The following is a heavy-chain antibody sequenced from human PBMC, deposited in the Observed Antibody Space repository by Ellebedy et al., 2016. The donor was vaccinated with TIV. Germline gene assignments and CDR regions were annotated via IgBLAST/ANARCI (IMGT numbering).Heavy chain of an antibody. Sequence: MPSETLSLTCTVSADSISSPYCSWIRQPPGKGLEWIGYILNDGSTRYNPSLKSRVTISVETSKKLFSLKLNSVTAADTAVYYCVRGIDAYKTGYWGQGTLVSVSS. CDR1: ADSISSPY. CDR2: ILNDGST. CDR3: VRGIDAYKTGY. J-gene: IGHJ4*02. D-gene: IGHD5-24*01. V-gene: IGHV4-59*11.